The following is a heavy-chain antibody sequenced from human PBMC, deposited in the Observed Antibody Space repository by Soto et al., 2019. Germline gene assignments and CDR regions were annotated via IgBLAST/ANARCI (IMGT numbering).Heavy chain of an antibody. CDR3: ARWSSGDYHPYYYGMDV. J-gene: IGHJ6*02. V-gene: IGHV3-74*01. CDR1: GFMFSSYW. Sequence: EVQLVETGGGLVQPGGSLRLSCAASGFMFSSYWMHWVRQVPGKGLVWVSRINSDGSSTSYADSVKGRVIISRDNAKNTLYLQVNSLRAEDTAVYYCARWSSGDYHPYYYGMDVWGQGTTVTVSS. CDR2: INSDGSST. D-gene: IGHD4-17*01.